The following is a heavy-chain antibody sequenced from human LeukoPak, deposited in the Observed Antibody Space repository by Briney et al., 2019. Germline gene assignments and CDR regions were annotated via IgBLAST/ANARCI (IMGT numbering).Heavy chain of an antibody. V-gene: IGHV4-34*01. CDR2: INHSGST. CDR1: GGSFSGYY. D-gene: IGHD6-19*01. J-gene: IGHJ5*02. Sequence: SETLSLTCAVYGGSFSGYYWSWIRQPPGKGLEWIGEINHSGSTNYNPSLESRVTISVDTSKNQFSLKLSSVTAADTAVYYCARGRGIAVAAWFDPWGQGTLVTVSS. CDR3: ARGRGIAVAAWFDP.